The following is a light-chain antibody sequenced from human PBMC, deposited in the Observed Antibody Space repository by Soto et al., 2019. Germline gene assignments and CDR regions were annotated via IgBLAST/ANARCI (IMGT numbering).Light chain of an antibody. Sequence: EIVLTQSPGTLSLSPGDRATLSCRASESVRSSSLAWYQHKPGQAPRLVISGTSRRATGIPDRFSGSGSGTDFTLTINRLEPEDFAMYYCQQYGSMWTFGQGTKEDIK. CDR1: ESVRSSS. V-gene: IGKV3-20*01. J-gene: IGKJ1*01. CDR3: QQYGSMWT. CDR2: GTS.